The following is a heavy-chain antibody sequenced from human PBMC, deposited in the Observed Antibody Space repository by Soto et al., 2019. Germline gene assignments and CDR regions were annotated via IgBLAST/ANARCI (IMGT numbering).Heavy chain of an antibody. D-gene: IGHD2-2*01. CDR2: IYYSGST. J-gene: IGHJ6*02. Sequence: SETLSLTCTVSGGSIXSSSYYGGWIRQPPGKGLEWIGSIYYSGSTYYNPSLKSRVTISVDTSKNQFSLKVSSVTVADTAVYYCARLGGYCSSTSCYGFYGMDVWGQGTTVTVSS. CDR3: ARLGGYCSSTSCYGFYGMDV. V-gene: IGHV4-39*01. CDR1: GGSIXSSSYY.